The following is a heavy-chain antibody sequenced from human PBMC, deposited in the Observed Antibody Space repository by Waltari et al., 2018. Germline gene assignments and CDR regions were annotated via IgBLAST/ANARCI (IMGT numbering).Heavy chain of an antibody. CDR1: GLTFSYYW. V-gene: IGHV3-7*01. CDR3: VTGLTTVTAKDYFDH. CDR2: IKQDGSEK. Sequence: EVQLVESGGGSVQPGGSLRLSCAASGLTFSYYWMNWVRQAPGKGLEWVANIKQDGSEKNYVDSVEGRFSISRDNAQNSLYLQMNSLRAEDTAIYYCVTGLTTVTAKDYFDHWGQGALVTVS. J-gene: IGHJ4*02. D-gene: IGHD4-17*01.